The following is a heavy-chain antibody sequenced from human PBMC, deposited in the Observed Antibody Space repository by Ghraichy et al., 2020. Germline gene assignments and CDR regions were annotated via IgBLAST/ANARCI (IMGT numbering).Heavy chain of an antibody. CDR2: ISRSGNT. D-gene: IGHD4-11*01. CDR3: ARSAYTNYRAPFDY. J-gene: IGHJ4*02. CDR1: GYSITPAYY. Sequence: SETLSLTCSISGYSITPAYYWGWIRQPPGKGLEWIGTISRSGNTYYNPSLKSLVAISVDTSKNQISLNLISLTAADTAVYYCARSAYTNYRAPFDYWSQGTLVTVSS. V-gene: IGHV4-38-2*01.